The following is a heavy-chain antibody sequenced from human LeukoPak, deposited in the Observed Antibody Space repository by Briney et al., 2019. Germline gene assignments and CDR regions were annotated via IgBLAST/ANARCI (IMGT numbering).Heavy chain of an antibody. CDR2: MNPNSGNT. CDR3: ARVTEKRYCSSTSCPFDP. CDR1: GYTFTSYD. J-gene: IGHJ5*02. Sequence: ASVKVSCKASGYTFTSYDINWVRQATGQGLECMGWMNPNSGNTGYAQKFQGRVAMTRNTSISTAYMELSSLRSEDTAVYYCARVTEKRYCSSTSCPFDPWGQGTLVTVSS. D-gene: IGHD2-2*01. V-gene: IGHV1-8*01.